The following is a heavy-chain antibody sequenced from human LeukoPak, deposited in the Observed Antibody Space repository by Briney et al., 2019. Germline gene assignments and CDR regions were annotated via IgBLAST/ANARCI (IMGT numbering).Heavy chain of an antibody. Sequence: SETLSLTCTVSGGSISSSSYYWSWIRQPAGKGLEWIGRIYTSGSTNYNPSLKSRVTMSVDTSKNQFSLKLSSVTAADTAVYYCARDQDDYYYYYMDVWGKGTTVTVSS. V-gene: IGHV4-61*02. CDR1: GGSISSSSYY. CDR2: IYTSGST. J-gene: IGHJ6*03. CDR3: ARDQDDYYYYYMDV.